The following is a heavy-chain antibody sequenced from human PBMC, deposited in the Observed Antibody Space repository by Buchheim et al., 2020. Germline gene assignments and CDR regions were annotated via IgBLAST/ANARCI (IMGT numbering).Heavy chain of an antibody. CDR3: AKDRPYCSSTSCYARDYYGMDV. J-gene: IGHJ6*02. D-gene: IGHD2-2*01. CDR2: ISYDGSNK. Sequence: QVQLVESGGGVVQPGRSLRLSCAASGFTFSSYGMHWVRQAPGKGLEWVAVISYDGSNKYYADSVKGRLTISRDNSKNTLYLQMNSLRAEDTAVYYCAKDRPYCSSTSCYARDYYGMDVWGQGTT. V-gene: IGHV3-30*18. CDR1: GFTFSSYG.